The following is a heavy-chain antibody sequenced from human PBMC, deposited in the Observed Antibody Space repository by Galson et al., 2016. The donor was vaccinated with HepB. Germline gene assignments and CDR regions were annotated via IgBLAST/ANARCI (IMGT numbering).Heavy chain of an antibody. CDR1: GGSISSTTCY. CDR2: IHYSGST. V-gene: IGHV4-39*01. Sequence: ETLSLTCTVSGGSISSTTCYWGWIRQPPGKGLEWIGSIHYSGSTYYNPSLKSRVTISVDTSKSHFSLELTSVTAADTAVYYCASSHPRTAYFNSWGQGTLVTVSS. CDR3: ASSHPRTAYFNS. D-gene: IGHD5-18*01. J-gene: IGHJ4*02.